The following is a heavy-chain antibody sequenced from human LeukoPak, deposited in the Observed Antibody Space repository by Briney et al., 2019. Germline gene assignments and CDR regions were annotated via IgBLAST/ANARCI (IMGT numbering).Heavy chain of an antibody. CDR2: IKQDGSDK. CDR3: ARGVEWTAAGAFDY. Sequence: PGGSLRLSCAASGFTFTTHWMSWVRQAPGKGLEWVANIKQDGSDKYCVQSVKGRFTISRDNAKNSLYLQMSSLRAEDTAVYYCARGVEWTAAGAFDYWGQGTLVTVSS. J-gene: IGHJ4*02. CDR1: GFTFTTHW. V-gene: IGHV3-7*01. D-gene: IGHD6-13*01.